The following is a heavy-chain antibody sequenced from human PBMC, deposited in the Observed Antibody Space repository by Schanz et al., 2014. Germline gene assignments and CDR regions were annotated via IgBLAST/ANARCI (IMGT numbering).Heavy chain of an antibody. J-gene: IGHJ5*01. CDR1: GFGFDDYA. D-gene: IGHD2-8*01. CDR3: AKWEDIVPEPEPMRGWFDS. CDR2: ISARGEVS. V-gene: IGHV3-20*04. Sequence: VQLVESGGGVVRPGGSLRLSCAASGFGFDDYAMTWVRQAPGKGLEWVSVISARGEVSKYSDSVKGRFIVSRDNSRATLFLQMDSLRAADTAFYYCAKWEDIVPEPEPMRGWFDSWGQGILVTVSS.